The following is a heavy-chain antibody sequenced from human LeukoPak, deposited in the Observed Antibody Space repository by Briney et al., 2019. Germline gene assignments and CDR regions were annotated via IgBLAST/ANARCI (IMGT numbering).Heavy chain of an antibody. Sequence: SETLSLTCTVSGGSISSSSYYWGWIRQPPGKGLEWIGSIYYSGSTDYNPSLKSRVTISVDTSKNQFSLKLSSVTAADTAVYYCATPGYTYGLFDHWGQGTLVTVSS. CDR3: ATPGYTYGLFDH. D-gene: IGHD5-18*01. J-gene: IGHJ4*02. V-gene: IGHV4-39*01. CDR2: IYYSGST. CDR1: GGSISSSSYY.